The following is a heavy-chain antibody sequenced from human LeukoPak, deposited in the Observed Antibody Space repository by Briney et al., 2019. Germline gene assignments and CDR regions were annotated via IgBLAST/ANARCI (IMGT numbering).Heavy chain of an antibody. CDR1: GFTFSDYA. D-gene: IGHD2-21*02. CDR3: AKTRDWYLDY. CDR2: ISGCGGST. Sequence: GGSLRLSCAVSGFTFSDYAVTWVRQAPGKGLECVSTISGCGGSTYYADSVKGRFTISKDNSKNTLHLQMNSLRAEDTAVYYCAKTRDWYLDYWGQGTLVTVSS. V-gene: IGHV3-23*01. J-gene: IGHJ4*02.